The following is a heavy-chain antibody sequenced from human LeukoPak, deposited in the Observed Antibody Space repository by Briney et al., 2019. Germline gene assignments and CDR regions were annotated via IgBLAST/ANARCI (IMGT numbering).Heavy chain of an antibody. CDR3: ARDYGSYRFNC. CDR1: GYTFTSYG. J-gene: IGHJ4*02. V-gene: IGHV1-18*01. CDR2: ISAYNGNT. D-gene: IGHD3-16*02. Sequence: GASVTVSCKASGYTFTSYGISWVRQAPGQGLEWMGWISAYNGNTNYPQKLQGRVTITTDTSTSTDYMELKSVRSDDTPVYSCARDYGSYRFNCWGQGTLATVSS.